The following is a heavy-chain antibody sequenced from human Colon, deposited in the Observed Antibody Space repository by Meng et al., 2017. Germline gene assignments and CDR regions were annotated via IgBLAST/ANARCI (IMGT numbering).Heavy chain of an antibody. D-gene: IGHD4-17*01. J-gene: IGHJ5*02. CDR1: GRSISSGGFY. V-gene: IGHV4-31*03. CDR2: IYYSGST. CDR3: ARTSYGDYNWFDP. Sequence: VQVQESGPGVGKPSQTLSLTCTVSGRSISSGGFYWSWIRQHPGKGLGWIGYIYYSGSTYYNPSLRSRVAISIDTSKTQFSLKLTSVTAADTAVYFCARTSYGDYNWFDPWGQGTLVTVSS.